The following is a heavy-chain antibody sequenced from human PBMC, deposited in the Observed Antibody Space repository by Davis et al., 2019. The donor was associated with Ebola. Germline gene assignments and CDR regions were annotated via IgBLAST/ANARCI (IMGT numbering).Heavy chain of an antibody. Sequence: ASVKVSCKASGYTFITYDIFWVRLVPGQGLEWMGWMNPNTEKTGYAPKFQGRVTMTWDNSISTAFKEVRSLTSADTSVYYCARGGYSYGYGLDFWGQGSLVTVTS. CDR2: MNPNTEKT. D-gene: IGHD5-18*01. J-gene: IGHJ4*02. CDR3: ARGGYSYGYGLDF. V-gene: IGHV1-8*01. CDR1: GYTFITYD.